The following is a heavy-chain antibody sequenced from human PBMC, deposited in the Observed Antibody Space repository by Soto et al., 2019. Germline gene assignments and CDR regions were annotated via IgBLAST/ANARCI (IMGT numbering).Heavy chain of an antibody. V-gene: IGHV5-51*03. D-gene: IGHD3-16*01. Sequence: EVHLVQSGAEMKNPGESLKISCEVSGYTFTNYWIGWVRQMPGKSLEWMGIIYPGDSDTRYSPSFQGQVTFSADKSTSSAYLQWSSLKASDTAIYFCARRARGNWAFDYWGQGTLVTVSS. CDR2: IYPGDSDT. CDR3: ARRARGNWAFDY. CDR1: GYTFTNYW. J-gene: IGHJ4*02.